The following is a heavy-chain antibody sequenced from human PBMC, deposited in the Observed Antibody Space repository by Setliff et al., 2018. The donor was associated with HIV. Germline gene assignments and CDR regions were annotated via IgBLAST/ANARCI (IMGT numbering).Heavy chain of an antibody. V-gene: IGHV1-18*01. J-gene: IGHJ4*02. CDR1: GYTFTSYG. CDR3: AWGTQRPIDS. Sequence: ASVKVSCKASGYTFTSYGISWVRQAPGQGLEWMGWISAYNGNTNYAQKLQGRVTMTTDTSTSTAYMKLSSLRSEDTAMYYCAWGTQRPIDSWGQGTLVTVSS. D-gene: IGHD3-16*01. CDR2: ISAYNGNT.